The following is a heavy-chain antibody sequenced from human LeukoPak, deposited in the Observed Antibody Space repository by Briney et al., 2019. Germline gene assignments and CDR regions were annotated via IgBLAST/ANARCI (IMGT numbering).Heavy chain of an antibody. D-gene: IGHD2-15*01. J-gene: IGHJ5*02. CDR3: AREAQDIVVVVASTGYNWFDP. Sequence: ASVKVSCKASGYTFTGYYMHWVRQAPGQGLEWMGWINPNSGGTNYAQKFQGRVTMTRDTSISTAYMELSRLRSDDTTLYYGAREAQDIVVVVASTGYNWFDPWGQGTLVTVSS. CDR1: GYTFTGYY. V-gene: IGHV1-2*02. CDR2: INPNSGGT.